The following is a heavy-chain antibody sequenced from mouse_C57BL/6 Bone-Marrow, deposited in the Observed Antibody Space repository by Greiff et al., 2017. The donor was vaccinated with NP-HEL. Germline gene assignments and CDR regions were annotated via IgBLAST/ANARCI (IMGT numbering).Heavy chain of an antibody. Sequence: DVQLQESGGDLVKPGGSLKLSCAASGFTFSSYGMSWVRQTPDKRLEWVATISSGGSYTYYPDSVKGRFTISRDNAKNTLYLQMSSLKSEDTAMYYCANSNYAMDYWGQGTSVTVSS. CDR2: ISSGGSYT. CDR3: ANSNYAMDY. D-gene: IGHD2-5*01. V-gene: IGHV5-6*01. CDR1: GFTFSSYG. J-gene: IGHJ4*01.